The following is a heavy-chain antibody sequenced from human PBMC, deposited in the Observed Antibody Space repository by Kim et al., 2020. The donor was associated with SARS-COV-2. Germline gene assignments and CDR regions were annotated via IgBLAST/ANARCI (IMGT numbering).Heavy chain of an antibody. J-gene: IGHJ4*02. CDR1: GFTFSSYW. CDR3: ARGGQYNCVSLEY. Sequence: GGSLRLSCAASGFTFSSYWMHWVRQAPGKGLVWVSHTNSAGSDTNYADSVKGRFTISRDNAKNTLYLQMNSLGADDTAVYYCARGGQYNCVSLEYWGQGTLVTVSS. V-gene: IGHV3-74*01. CDR2: TNSAGSDT. D-gene: IGHD1-1*01.